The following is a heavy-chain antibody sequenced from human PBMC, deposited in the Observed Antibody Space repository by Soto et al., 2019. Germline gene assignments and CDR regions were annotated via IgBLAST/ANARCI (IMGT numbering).Heavy chain of an antibody. Sequence: QLQLQESGPGLVKPAETLSLICSVSGGSMSSSSYYWGWIRQPPGKGLEWIGNVYHSGSSYYNPSLKSPLTISVHPSKNQFSLTLNSVTAADTAVYYCARRQDYYDSSGYYNDAFDIWGQGTEVTVSS. CDR3: ARRQDYYDSSGYYNDAFDI. D-gene: IGHD3-22*01. CDR2: VYHSGSS. CDR1: GGSMSSSSYY. V-gene: IGHV4-39*01. J-gene: IGHJ3*02.